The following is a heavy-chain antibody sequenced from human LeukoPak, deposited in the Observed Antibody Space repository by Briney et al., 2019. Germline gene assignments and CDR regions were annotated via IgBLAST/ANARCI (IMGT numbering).Heavy chain of an antibody. CDR3: ARGVAGRRFDY. J-gene: IGHJ4*02. CDR1: GFTFSSYA. V-gene: IGHV3-23*01. D-gene: IGHD6-19*01. Sequence: GSLRLSCAAPGFTFSSYAMRWVRQAPGKGLEWVSDISGSGGATNYADSVKGRFTISRDNSKNSLYLQMNSLRAEDTAVYYCARGVAGRRFDYWGQGTLVTVSS. CDR2: ISGSGGAT.